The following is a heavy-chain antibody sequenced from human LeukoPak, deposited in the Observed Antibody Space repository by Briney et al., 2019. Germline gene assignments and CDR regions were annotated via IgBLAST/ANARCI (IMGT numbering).Heavy chain of an antibody. J-gene: IGHJ4*02. CDR3: GRGPFELGVPVCY. CDR1: GFTFSTYW. D-gene: IGHD3-16*01. V-gene: IGHV3-74*01. CDR2: INSDGSDT. Sequence: GGSLRLSCAASGFTFSTYWMHWVRQAPGKGLVWVSSINSDGSDTKYADSVKGRFTISRDNAKNTLYLQMNSLRVEDTAVYYCGRGPFELGVPVCYLGQGTLVTVSS.